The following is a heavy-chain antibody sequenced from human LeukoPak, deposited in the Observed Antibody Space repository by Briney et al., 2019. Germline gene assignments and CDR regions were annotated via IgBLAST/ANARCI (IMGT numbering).Heavy chain of an antibody. D-gene: IGHD6-19*01. CDR2: ISSSGSTI. V-gene: IGHV3-11*01. J-gene: IGHJ4*01. Sequence: GGSLRLSCAASGFTFSDYYMSWIRQAPGKGLEWVSYISSSGSTIYYADSVKGRFTISRDNSKNTLYLQMNSLRAEDTAVYYCAKGIYSSGWSYFDYWGHGTLVTVSS. CDR3: AKGIYSSGWSYFDY. CDR1: GFTFSDYY.